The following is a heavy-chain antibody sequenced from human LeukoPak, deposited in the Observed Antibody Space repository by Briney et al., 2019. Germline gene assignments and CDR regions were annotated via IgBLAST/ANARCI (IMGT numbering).Heavy chain of an antibody. CDR2: IIPIFGTA. Sequence: SVKVSCKASGGTFSSYAISWVRQAPGQGVEWMGGIIPIFGTANYAQKFQGRVTITADKSTSTAYMELSSLRSEDTAAYYCAHARNADYVMDVWGKGTTVTVSS. V-gene: IGHV1-69*06. J-gene: IGHJ6*04. CDR1: GGTFSSYA. D-gene: IGHD1-14*01. CDR3: AHARNADYVMDV.